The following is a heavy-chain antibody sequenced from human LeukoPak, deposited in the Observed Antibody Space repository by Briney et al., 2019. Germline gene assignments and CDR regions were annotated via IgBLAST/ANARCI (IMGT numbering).Heavy chain of an antibody. V-gene: IGHV4-30-4*08. CDR3: ARTYDFWSGYPRYFDY. CDR1: GGSISRGDYY. D-gene: IGHD3-3*01. Sequence: SQTRSLTCTVAGGSISRGDYYWGWLRQPPGKGLEWFAYIYYSGSTYYNPSLKSRVTISVDASQNQFSLKLSSVTAADTAVYYCARTYDFWSGYPRYFDYWGQGTLVTVSS. J-gene: IGHJ4*02. CDR2: IYYSGST.